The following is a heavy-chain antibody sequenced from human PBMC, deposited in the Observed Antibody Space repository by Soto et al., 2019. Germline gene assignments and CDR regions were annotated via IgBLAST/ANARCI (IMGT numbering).Heavy chain of an antibody. D-gene: IGHD4-17*01. V-gene: IGHV4-31*03. J-gene: IGHJ5*02. CDR3: ARYYGEYNQFDP. CDR2: SFNDGTT. CDR1: GDSISSGGYY. Sequence: QVQLQESGPGLVKPSQTLSLTCTVSGDSISSGGYYWSWIRQHPGKGLEWIGYSFNDGTTYYTATITSRVTTSLDTAKAHSSRRLNSVTAADTAVYYCARYYGEYNQFDPWGPGTLVTVSS.